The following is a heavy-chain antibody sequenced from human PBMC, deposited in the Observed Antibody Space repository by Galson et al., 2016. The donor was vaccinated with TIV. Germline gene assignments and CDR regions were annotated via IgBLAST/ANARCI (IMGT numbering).Heavy chain of an antibody. CDR1: GDTFTGYY. J-gene: IGHJ4*02. Sequence: SVKVSCKASGDTFTGYYVHWVRQAPGQGLEWMGWIDPRSVATNYARKFQGRVTMTRDTSISTAYMELSRLKSDDTAVYYCARARYGDYLDYWGQGTLVTVSS. CDR2: IDPRSVAT. CDR3: ARARYGDYLDY. V-gene: IGHV1-2*02. D-gene: IGHD4-17*01.